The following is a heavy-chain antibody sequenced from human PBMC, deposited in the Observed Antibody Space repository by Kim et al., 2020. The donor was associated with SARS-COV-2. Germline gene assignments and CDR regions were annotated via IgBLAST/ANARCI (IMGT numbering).Heavy chain of an antibody. CDR2: ISKGADAM. CDR1: GFTFSDHY. CDR3: ARAVGSAVSRRRTFDY. V-gene: IGHV3-11*01. D-gene: IGHD3-10*01. J-gene: IGHJ4*02. Sequence: GGSLRLSCAASGFTFSDHYMTWIRQAPGKGLEWVAYISKGADAMYYADSVKGRFIISRDNAKNSLSLEMKSLRDDDTAVYYCARAVGSAVSRRRTFDYWGQGIHVTVSS.